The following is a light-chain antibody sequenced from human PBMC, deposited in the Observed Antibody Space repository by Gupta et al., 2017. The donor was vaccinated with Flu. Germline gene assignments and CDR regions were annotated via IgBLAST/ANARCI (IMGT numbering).Light chain of an antibody. V-gene: IGLV2-14*03. J-gene: IGLJ1*01. Sequence: QSALTQPASVSGSPGQSITISCTGTTSDVGRSDSVSWYQQPPDKAPKLIIYDVTNRPSGVSSRFSGSKSGNTASLTISGLQPEDETDYYCSSYTSTSTFYVFGTGTKVTVL. CDR2: DVT. CDR3: SSYTSTSTFYV. CDR1: TSDVGRSDS.